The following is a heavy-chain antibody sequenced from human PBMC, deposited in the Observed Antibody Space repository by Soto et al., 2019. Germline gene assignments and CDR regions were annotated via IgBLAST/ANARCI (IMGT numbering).Heavy chain of an antibody. D-gene: IGHD5-12*01. CDR3: ATASGYSGYDFSLDFDY. J-gene: IGHJ4*02. V-gene: IGHV1-24*01. Sequence: ASVKVSCKVSGYTLTELSMHCVRQAPRKGLEWMGGFDPEDGETIYAQKFQGRVTMTEDTSTDTAYMELSSLRSEDTAVYYCATASGYSGYDFSLDFDYWGQGTLVTVSS. CDR1: GYTLTELS. CDR2: FDPEDGET.